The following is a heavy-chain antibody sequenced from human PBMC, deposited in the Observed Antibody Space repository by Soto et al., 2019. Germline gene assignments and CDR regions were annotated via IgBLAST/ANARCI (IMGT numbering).Heavy chain of an antibody. V-gene: IGHV3-21*06. CDR3: AAYCSNPSCYGRDY. CDR2: IFNSGSYL. CDR1: GFIFSNYD. Sequence: GESLKISCAVSGFIFSNYDMNWVRQAPGKGLEWVSSIFNSGSYLYYADSVKGRFTVSRDNAKNSVFLQMNSLRAEDTAVYYCAAYCSNPSCYGRDYWGQGTLVTVSS. D-gene: IGHD2-2*01. J-gene: IGHJ4*02.